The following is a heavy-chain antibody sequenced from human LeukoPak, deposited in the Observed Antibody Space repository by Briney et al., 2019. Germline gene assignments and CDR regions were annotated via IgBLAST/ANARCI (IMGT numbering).Heavy chain of an antibody. Sequence: SETLSLTCTVSGASISSSRSCWAWIRQPPGRGLEWIGTFYYTRATYYNPSLKRRVNTSVDTSKNQFSLRLTSVTAADTAVYYCARRSASGWTALNWFDPWGQGILVTVSS. CDR1: GASISSSRSC. V-gene: IGHV4-39*01. CDR3: ARRSASGWTALNWFDP. CDR2: FYYTRAT. D-gene: IGHD6-19*01. J-gene: IGHJ5*02.